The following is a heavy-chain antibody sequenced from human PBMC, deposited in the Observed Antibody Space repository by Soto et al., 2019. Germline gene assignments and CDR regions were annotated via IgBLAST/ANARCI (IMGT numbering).Heavy chain of an antibody. Sequence: QVQLQESGPGLVKPSQTLSLTCSVSGVSVSSDIYYWSWIRHHPGKGLEWIGYIYYSGNTYYNPSLGGRVTISLDTSKNQFSLKLSSVAAADTAVYYCARVRGGGPFDDWGQGTLVTVSS. J-gene: IGHJ4*02. D-gene: IGHD1-26*01. CDR1: GVSVSSDIYY. CDR3: ARVRGGGPFDD. V-gene: IGHV4-31*03. CDR2: IYYSGNT.